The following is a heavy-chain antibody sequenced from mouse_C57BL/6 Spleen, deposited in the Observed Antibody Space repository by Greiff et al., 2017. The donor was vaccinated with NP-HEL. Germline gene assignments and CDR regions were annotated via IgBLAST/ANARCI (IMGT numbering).Heavy chain of an antibody. CDR3: ARIDGGAFDY. J-gene: IGHJ2*01. Sequence: QVQLQQPGAELVKPGASVKLSCKASGYTFTSYWMQWVKQRPGQGLEWIGEIDPSDSYTNYNQKFKGKATLTVDTSSSTAYMQLSSLTSEDSAVYYCARIDGGAFDYWGQGTTLTVSS. D-gene: IGHD3-1*01. CDR2: IDPSDSYT. CDR1: GYTFTSYW. V-gene: IGHV1-50*01.